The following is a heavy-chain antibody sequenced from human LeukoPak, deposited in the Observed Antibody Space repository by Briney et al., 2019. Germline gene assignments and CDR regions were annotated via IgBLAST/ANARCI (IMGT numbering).Heavy chain of an antibody. D-gene: IGHD3-16*01. Sequence: GGSLRLSCAASGFTFSTYSMHWVRQAPGKGLEWLSLISGNGGDTYYADSVQGRFTISRDNSKNSLYLQMNSLRTGDTALYYCAKGLAWRPLDVWGQGTPVTVSS. CDR3: AKGLAWRPLDV. CDR1: GFTFSTYS. J-gene: IGHJ6*02. V-gene: IGHV3-43*02. CDR2: ISGNGGDT.